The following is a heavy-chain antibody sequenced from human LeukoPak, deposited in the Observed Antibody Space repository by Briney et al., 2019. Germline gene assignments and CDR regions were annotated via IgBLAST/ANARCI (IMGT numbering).Heavy chain of an antibody. V-gene: IGHV3-53*01. D-gene: IGHD1-26*01. J-gene: IGHJ4*02. Sequence: GGSLRLSCAASGFTVSSNYMSWVRQAPGKGLEWVSVIYSGGSTYYADSVKGRFTISRDNSKNTLYLQMNSLRAEDTAVYYCAKGQPGAYFDYWGQGTLVTVSS. CDR1: GFTVSSNY. CDR3: AKGQPGAYFDY. CDR2: IYSGGST.